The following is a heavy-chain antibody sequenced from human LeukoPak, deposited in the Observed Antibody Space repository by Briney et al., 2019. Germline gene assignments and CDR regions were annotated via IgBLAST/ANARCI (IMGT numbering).Heavy chain of an antibody. D-gene: IGHD3-10*01. CDR1: GFTFSSYW. V-gene: IGHV3-74*01. J-gene: IGHJ4*02. Sequence: PGGSLRLSCAVSGFTFSSYWMHWVRQAPGKGLVWVSRINSDGSSTSYADSVKGRFTISRDNAKNTLYQQMNSLRAEDTAVYYCARDVVRFGEPTYDYWGQGTLVTVSS. CDR2: INSDGSST. CDR3: ARDVVRFGEPTYDY.